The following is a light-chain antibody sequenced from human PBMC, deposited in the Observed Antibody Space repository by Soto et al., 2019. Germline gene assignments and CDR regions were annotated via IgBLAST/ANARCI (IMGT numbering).Light chain of an antibody. CDR1: QSLLHSNGYNY. J-gene: IGKJ4*01. Sequence: DIVMTQSPLSLPVTPGEPASISCRSSQSLLHSNGYNYLDWYLQKPGQSPQLLIYLRSNRASGVPDRFSGSGSGTDLTLKISRVEAEDVGVYYCMQALQTPLTFGGGTKVEIK. CDR2: LRS. CDR3: MQALQTPLT. V-gene: IGKV2-28*01.